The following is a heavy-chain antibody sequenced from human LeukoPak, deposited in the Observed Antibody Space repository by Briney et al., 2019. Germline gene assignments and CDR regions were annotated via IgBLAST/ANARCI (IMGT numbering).Heavy chain of an antibody. J-gene: IGHJ5*02. V-gene: IGHV4-34*01. Sequence: SETLSLTCAVYGGSFSGYYWSCIRQPPGKGLEWIGEINHSGSTNYNPSLKSRVTISVDTSKNQFSLKLSSVTAADTAVYYCARRTMVRGVIMKYNWFEPWGQGTLVTVSS. CDR2: INHSGST. CDR1: GGSFSGYY. D-gene: IGHD3-10*01. CDR3: ARRTMVRGVIMKYNWFEP.